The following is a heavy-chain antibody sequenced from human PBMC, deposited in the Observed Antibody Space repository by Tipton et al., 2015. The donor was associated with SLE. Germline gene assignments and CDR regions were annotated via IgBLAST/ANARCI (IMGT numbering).Heavy chain of an antibody. V-gene: IGHV3-30*02. D-gene: IGHD1-14*01. Sequence: SLRLSCAASGFTFSSYGMHWVRQAPGKGLEWVAFIRYDGSNKYYADSVKGRFTISRDNSKNTLYLQMNSLRAEDTAVYYCARASRTYDAFDIWGQGTMVTVSS. J-gene: IGHJ3*02. CDR3: ARASRTYDAFDI. CDR2: IRYDGSNK. CDR1: GFTFSSYG.